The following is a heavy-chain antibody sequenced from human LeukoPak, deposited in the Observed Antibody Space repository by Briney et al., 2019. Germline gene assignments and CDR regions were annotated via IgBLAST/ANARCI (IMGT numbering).Heavy chain of an antibody. CDR1: GFTFSSYS. CDR3: AREVVIGYCTNGVFDYYYYYMDV. CDR2: ISSSYI. V-gene: IGHV3-21*01. J-gene: IGHJ6*03. Sequence: PGGSLRLSCAASGFTFSSYSMNWVRQAPGKGLEWVSSISSSYIYYADSVKGRFTISRDNAKNSLYLQMNSLRAEDTAVYYCAREVVIGYCTNGVFDYYYYYMDVWGKGTTVTVSS. D-gene: IGHD2-8*01.